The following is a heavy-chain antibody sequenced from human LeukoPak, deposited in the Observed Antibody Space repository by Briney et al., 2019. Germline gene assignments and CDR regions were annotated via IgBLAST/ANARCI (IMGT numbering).Heavy chain of an antibody. V-gene: IGHV3-53*01. Sequence: GGSLRLSCAVSGFTVDTRYMSWVRPAPGKGRWWVSVLYTAGDKYYADSVKGRFTFSRDYSTNTADLQMNSLRAEDTALYYCATGQMFTSGGFDYWGRGTLVIVSS. D-gene: IGHD6-19*01. J-gene: IGHJ4*02. CDR1: GFTVDTRY. CDR2: LYTAGDK. CDR3: ATGQMFTSGGFDY.